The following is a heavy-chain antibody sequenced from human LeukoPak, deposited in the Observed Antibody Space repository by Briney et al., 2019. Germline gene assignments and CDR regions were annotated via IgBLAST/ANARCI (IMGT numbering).Heavy chain of an antibody. V-gene: IGHV3-9*01. Sequence: GRSLRLSCAASGFTFDDYAMHWVRQAPGKGLEWVPGISWNSGSIGYADSVKGRFTISRDNAKNSLYLQMNSLRAEDTALYYCAKGGRGLYNWFDPWGRGTLVTVSS. CDR3: AKGGRGLYNWFDP. J-gene: IGHJ5*02. CDR1: GFTFDDYA. D-gene: IGHD3-10*01. CDR2: ISWNSGSI.